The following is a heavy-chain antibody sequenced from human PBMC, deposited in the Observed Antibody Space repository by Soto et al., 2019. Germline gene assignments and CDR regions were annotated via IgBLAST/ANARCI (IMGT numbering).Heavy chain of an antibody. D-gene: IGHD6-19*01. Sequence: QVQLQESGPGLVKPSETLSLTCTVSGVSITSYYWSWIRQSPGKGLEWIGFISYSGNTNYNPSLKRRVSISRDTYRNELSLRLTSVTAADTAVYYCATSSGPQSPIGDHWGQGTLVTVSS. CDR1: GVSITSYY. V-gene: IGHV4-59*08. CDR2: ISYSGNT. CDR3: ATSSGPQSPIGDH. J-gene: IGHJ4*02.